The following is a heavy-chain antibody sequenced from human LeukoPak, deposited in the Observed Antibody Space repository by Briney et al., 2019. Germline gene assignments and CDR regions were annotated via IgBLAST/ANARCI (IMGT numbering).Heavy chain of an antibody. J-gene: IGHJ6*03. D-gene: IGHD3-3*01. Sequence: GGSLRLSCAASGFTFSSYSMNWVRQAPGKGLEWVSSISSSSSYIYYADSVKGRFTISRDNAKNSLYLQTNSLRAEDTAVYYCARSSILEWLPYYYYYMDVWGKGTTVTVSS. CDR3: ARSSILEWLPYYYYYMDV. CDR1: GFTFSSYS. CDR2: ISSSSSYI. V-gene: IGHV3-21*01.